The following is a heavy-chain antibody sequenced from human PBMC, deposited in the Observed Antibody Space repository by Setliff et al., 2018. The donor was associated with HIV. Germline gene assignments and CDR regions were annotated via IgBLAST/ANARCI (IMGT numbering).Heavy chain of an antibody. V-gene: IGHV4-34*01. CDR3: ARESPDGLDY. Sequence: SETLSLTCAVYGGSFSGYYWSWIRQPPGKGLEWIGEINHSGSTNYNPSLKSRVTISVDTSMDQFSLELTSVTATDTAVYYCARESPDGLDYWGQGTLVTVSS. J-gene: IGHJ4*02. CDR1: GGSFSGYY. CDR2: INHSGST. D-gene: IGHD2-8*01.